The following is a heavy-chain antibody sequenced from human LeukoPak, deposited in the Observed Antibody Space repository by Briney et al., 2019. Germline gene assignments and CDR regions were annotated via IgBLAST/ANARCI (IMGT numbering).Heavy chain of an antibody. V-gene: IGHV5-51*01. CDR1: GYSFTSYW. Sequence: GESLKISCKGSGYSFTSYWIGWARQMPGKGLEWMGIIYPGDSDTRYSPSFQGQVTISADKSISTAYLQWGSLKASDTAMYYCARRGWFGELLSWFDPWGQGTLVTVSS. J-gene: IGHJ5*02. D-gene: IGHD3-10*01. CDR2: IYPGDSDT. CDR3: ARRGWFGELLSWFDP.